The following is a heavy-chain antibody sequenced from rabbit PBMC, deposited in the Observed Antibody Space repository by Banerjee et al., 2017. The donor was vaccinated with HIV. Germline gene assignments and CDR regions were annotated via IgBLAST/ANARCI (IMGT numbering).Heavy chain of an antibody. V-gene: IGHV1S43*01. CDR3: ARSARASGTYMNW. Sequence: QEQLVESGGGLVQPEGSLTLTCTASGFSFSSSYYMCWVRQAPGKGLEWIGCIYTGSGSTWYASWVNGRFTISRSTSLNTVTLQMTSLTAADTATYFCARSARASGTYMNWWGPGTLVTVS. D-gene: IGHD4-1*01. J-gene: IGHJ4*01. CDR2: IYTGSGST. CDR1: GFSFSSSYY.